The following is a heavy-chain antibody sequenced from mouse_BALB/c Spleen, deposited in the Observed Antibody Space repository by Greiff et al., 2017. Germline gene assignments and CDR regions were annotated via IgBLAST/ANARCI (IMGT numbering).Heavy chain of an antibody. Sequence: VQLKESGAELVKPGASVKLSCTASGFNIKDTYMHWVKQRPEQGLEWIGRIDPANGNTKYDPKFQGKATITADTSSNTAYLQLSSLTSEDTAVYYCAGYGPFAYWGQGTLVTVSA. J-gene: IGHJ3*01. CDR3: AGYGPFAY. V-gene: IGHV14-3*02. CDR2: IDPANGNT. CDR1: GFNIKDTY. D-gene: IGHD1-1*02.